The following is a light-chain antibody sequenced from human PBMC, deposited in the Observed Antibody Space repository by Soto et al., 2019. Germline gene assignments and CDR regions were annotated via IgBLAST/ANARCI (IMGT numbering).Light chain of an antibody. J-gene: IGKJ2*01. CDR2: VAS. V-gene: IGKV1-39*01. CDR1: QSIDRY. Sequence: DIQMTQSPSSLSASVGDSVTITCRASQSIDRYLHWYQQTAGKAPKLLIYVASSLQSGVPSRFRGSGSGTDFTLTISSLQPEDFATYYCQQSYSTPRTFGQGTKLEIK. CDR3: QQSYSTPRT.